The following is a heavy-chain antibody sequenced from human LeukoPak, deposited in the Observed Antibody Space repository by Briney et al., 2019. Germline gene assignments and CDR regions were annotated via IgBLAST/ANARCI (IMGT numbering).Heavy chain of an antibody. D-gene: IGHD4-17*01. J-gene: IGHJ4*02. V-gene: IGHV3-23*01. CDR3: APLGVTTWLDY. CDR1: GFTFSSYA. CDR2: ISGRVVST. Sequence: GGSLRLSCAASGFTFSSYAMSWVRQAPWKGLEWVSAISGRVVSTYYADSVKGRFTISRDNSKNTLYLQMNSLRAEDTAVYYCAPLGVTTWLDYWGQGTLVTVSS.